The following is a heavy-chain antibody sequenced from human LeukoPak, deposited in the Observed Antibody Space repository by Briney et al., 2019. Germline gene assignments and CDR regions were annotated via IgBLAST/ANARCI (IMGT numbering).Heavy chain of an antibody. CDR2: IYHSGGT. V-gene: IGHV4-30-2*01. CDR3: ARNSGYDLNWFDP. J-gene: IGHJ5*02. Sequence: SQTLSLTCAVSGGSISSGGYSWSWIRQPPGKGLEWIGYIYHSGGTYNNPSLKSRVTISVDTSKNQFSLKLSSVTAADTAVYYCARNSGYDLNWFDPWGQGTLVTVSS. D-gene: IGHD5-12*01. CDR1: GGSISSGGYS.